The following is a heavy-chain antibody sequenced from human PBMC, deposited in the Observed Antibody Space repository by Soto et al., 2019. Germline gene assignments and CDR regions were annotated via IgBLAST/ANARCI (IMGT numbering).Heavy chain of an antibody. CDR1: GFTFDDYG. Sequence: EVQLVESGGGVVRPGGSLRLSCAASGFTFDDYGMSWVRQAPGKGLEWVSGINWNGGSTGYADSVKGRFTISRDNAKNSLYLQMNSLRAEDTALYYCARGRRGSGSYPRDWFDPWGQGTLVTVSS. CDR3: ARGRRGSGSYPRDWFDP. V-gene: IGHV3-20*04. CDR2: INWNGGST. D-gene: IGHD1-26*01. J-gene: IGHJ5*02.